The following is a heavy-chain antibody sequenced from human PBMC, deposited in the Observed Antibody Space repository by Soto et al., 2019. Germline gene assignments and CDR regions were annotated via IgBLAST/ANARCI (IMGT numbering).Heavy chain of an antibody. V-gene: IGHV1-18*01. CDR3: ARGRYGDY. J-gene: IGHJ4*02. CDR2: ISAHNGNT. Sequence: QVHLVQSGAEVKKPGASVKVSCKGSGYDFTTYGITWVRQAPGQGLEWMAWISAHNGNTDYAQEPQGRVTVTRDTSTSTAYRELRSLRSDDTAMYYCARGRYGDYWGQGALVTVSS. CDR1: GYDFTTYG. D-gene: IGHD1-1*01.